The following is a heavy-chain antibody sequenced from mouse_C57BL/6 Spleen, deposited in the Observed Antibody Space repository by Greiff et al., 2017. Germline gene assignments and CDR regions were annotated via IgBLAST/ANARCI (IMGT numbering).Heavy chain of an antibody. CDR2: IRLKSDNYAT. CDR1: GFTFSNYW. J-gene: IGHJ4*01. V-gene: IGHV6-3*01. Sequence: DVKLEESGGGLVQPGGSMKLSCVASGFTFSNYWMNWVRQSPEKGLEWVAQIRLKSDNYATHYAESVKGRFTISRDDSKSSVYLQMNNLRAEDTGIYYCTHAMDYWGQGTSVTVSS. CDR3: THAMDY.